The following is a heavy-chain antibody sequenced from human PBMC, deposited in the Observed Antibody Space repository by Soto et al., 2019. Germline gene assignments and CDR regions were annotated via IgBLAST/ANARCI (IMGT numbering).Heavy chain of an antibody. CDR3: VKDRDSNSWPSRDV. CDR2: ISPKSGSI. Sequence: GASVKVSCETSGYTFTRNGISWVRQAPGQGLEWMGWISPKSGSIKYAQKFQGRVIMTTDTSTSTAYMELRSLRSDDTAVYYCVKDRDSNSWPSRDVWGPGTTVTVSS. J-gene: IGHJ6*02. V-gene: IGHV1-18*01. D-gene: IGHD3-22*01. CDR1: GYTFTRNG.